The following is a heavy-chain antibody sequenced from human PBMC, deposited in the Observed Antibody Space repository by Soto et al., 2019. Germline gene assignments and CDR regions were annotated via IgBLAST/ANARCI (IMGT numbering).Heavy chain of an antibody. CDR3: ARETGASGLPFDF. J-gene: IGHJ4*02. CDR1: GGSLTGYY. Sequence: SETLSLTCTVSGGSLTGYYGIWIRQPPGKGLEWIGLIHYTGNTNYNPSLKSRVTISIDTSKNQFSLRLRSATAADTAVYYCARETGASGLPFDFWGQGALVTVSS. CDR2: IHYTGNT. D-gene: IGHD5-12*01. V-gene: IGHV4-59*01.